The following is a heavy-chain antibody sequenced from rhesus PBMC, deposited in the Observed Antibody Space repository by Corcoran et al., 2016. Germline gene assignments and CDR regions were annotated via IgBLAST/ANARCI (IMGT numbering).Heavy chain of an antibody. Sequence: QVQLQESGPGLVKPSETLSLTCAVSGGSISDDYYWSWIRQPPGKGLEGIGYIYGSGGGNNYNPSLKNRVTISIDTSKNQFSLKLSSVTAADTAVYYCARRIAAPPSYYFDYWGQGVLVTVSS. CDR1: GGSISDDYY. J-gene: IGHJ4*01. D-gene: IGHD6-13*01. CDR3: ARRIAAPPSYYFDY. V-gene: IGHV4-106*01. CDR2: IYGSGGGN.